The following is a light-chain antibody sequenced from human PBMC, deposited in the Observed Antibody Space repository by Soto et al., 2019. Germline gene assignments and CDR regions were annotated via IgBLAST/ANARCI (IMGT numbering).Light chain of an antibody. CDR3: MQSTQLPPT. Sequence: LMTQPPLSLSVTPGQPASISCKSSQSLLHITGETFLFWYLQKPGQSPQLLIYEVSTRVSGVPDRFSGSGSGTDFTLEISRVETDDVGIYYCMQSTQLPPTFGQGTRLEIK. V-gene: IGKV2D-29*02. CDR1: QSLLHITGETF. J-gene: IGKJ5*01. CDR2: EVS.